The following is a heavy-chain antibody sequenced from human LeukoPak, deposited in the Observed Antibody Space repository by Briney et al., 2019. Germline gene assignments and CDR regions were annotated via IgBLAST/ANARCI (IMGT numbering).Heavy chain of an antibody. Sequence: GGSLRLSCAASGFTFSAYAMHWVRQAPGKGLEWVALISYDGSDKYYAGSVKGRFTISRDNSKNTLYLQMNSLRADDTAVYYCAKSLRGTGLDAFDIWGQGTMVTVSS. CDR1: GFTFSAYA. D-gene: IGHD2-8*02. CDR3: AKSLRGTGLDAFDI. CDR2: ISYDGSDK. J-gene: IGHJ3*02. V-gene: IGHV3-30*18.